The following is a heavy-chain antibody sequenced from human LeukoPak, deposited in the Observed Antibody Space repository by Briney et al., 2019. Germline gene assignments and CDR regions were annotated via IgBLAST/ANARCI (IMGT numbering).Heavy chain of an antibody. Sequence: GGTLRLSCAASGFTFSSYAMSWGRQAPGKGLEWVSASSGSGGGTYYADPVKGRLPIYRDNSKTTLYLHMNSLRAEDTAVYYCAKDLMGVPAAIYGMDVWGQGTTVTVSS. D-gene: IGHD2-2*01. CDR3: AKDLMGVPAAIYGMDV. V-gene: IGHV3-23*01. CDR1: GFTFSSYA. J-gene: IGHJ6*02. CDR2: SSGSGGGT.